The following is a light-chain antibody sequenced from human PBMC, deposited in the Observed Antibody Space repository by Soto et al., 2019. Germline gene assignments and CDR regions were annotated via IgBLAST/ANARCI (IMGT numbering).Light chain of an antibody. CDR1: QGISTS. V-gene: IGKV1-5*03. CDR3: QQSNTFPRT. J-gene: IGKJ3*01. Sequence: DIPMTQSPSSLSASVGDRVTITCRANQGISTSLAWYQQKPGKAPKLLIYKASSLDIGVPSRFSGSGSGTGVTLTISSLQPDDFATYYCQQSNTFPRTLGQGTKVDLE. CDR2: KAS.